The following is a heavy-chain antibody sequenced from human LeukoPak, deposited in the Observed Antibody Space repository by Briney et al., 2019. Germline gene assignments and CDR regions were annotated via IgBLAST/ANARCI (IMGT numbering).Heavy chain of an antibody. CDR3: ARESYCSGGSCPLIDY. CDR1: GGSFSGYY. V-gene: IGHV4-34*01. D-gene: IGHD2-15*01. Sequence: SETLFLTCAVYGGSFSGYYWSWIRQPPGKGLEWIGEINHSGSTNYNPSLKSRVTISVDTSKNQFSLKLSSVTAADTAVYYCARESYCSGGSCPLIDYWGQGTLVTVSS. CDR2: INHSGST. J-gene: IGHJ4*02.